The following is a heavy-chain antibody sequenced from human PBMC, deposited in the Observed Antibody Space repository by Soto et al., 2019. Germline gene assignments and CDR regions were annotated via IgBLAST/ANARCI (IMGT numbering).Heavy chain of an antibody. D-gene: IGHD6-6*01. CDR1: GYTFTSYY. Sequence: QVQLVQSGAEVKKPGASVKVSCKASGYTFTSYYMHWVRQAPGQGLEWMGIINPSGGSTSYAKKFQGRVTMTRDTSTSTVYMELSSLRSEDTAVDYCARGSGSSAGGGGVDYWGQGTLVTVSS. V-gene: IGHV1-46*03. J-gene: IGHJ4*02. CDR2: INPSGGST. CDR3: ARGSGSSAGGGGVDY.